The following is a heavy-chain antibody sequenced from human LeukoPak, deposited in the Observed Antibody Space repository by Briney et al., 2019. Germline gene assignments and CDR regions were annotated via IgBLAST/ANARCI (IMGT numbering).Heavy chain of an antibody. V-gene: IGHV4-59*01. J-gene: IGHJ4*02. CDR1: GGSISSYY. CDR3: ARDHSTWDYFDY. Sequence: SETLSLTCTVSGGSISSYYWSWIRQPPGKGLEWIGYIYYSGSTNYNPSLKSRVTISVDTSKNQFSLKLSSVTAADTGVYYCARDHSTWDYFDYWGQGTLVTVSS. D-gene: IGHD1-26*01. CDR2: IYYSGST.